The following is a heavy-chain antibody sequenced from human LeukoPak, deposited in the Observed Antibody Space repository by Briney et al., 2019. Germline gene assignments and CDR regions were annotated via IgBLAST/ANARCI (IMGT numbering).Heavy chain of an antibody. D-gene: IGHD6-19*01. J-gene: IGHJ5*02. CDR2: INHSGST. Sequence: PSETLSLTCAVYGGSFSGYCWSWIRQPPGKGLEWIGEINHSGSTNYNPSLKSRVTISVDTSKNQFSLKLSSVTAADTAVYYCARDISSSSGWYRGRDNWFDPWGQGTLVTVSS. CDR1: GGSFSGYC. CDR3: ARDISSSSGWYRGRDNWFDP. V-gene: IGHV4-34*01.